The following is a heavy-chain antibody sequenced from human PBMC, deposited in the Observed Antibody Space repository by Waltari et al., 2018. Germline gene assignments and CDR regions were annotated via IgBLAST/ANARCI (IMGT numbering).Heavy chain of an antibody. J-gene: IGHJ4*02. V-gene: IGHV3-23*01. D-gene: IGHD2-21*01. CDR3: AKHGAYCGGECYLPYYFDY. CDR1: GFTFRNYA. CDR2: ISGTGAGT. Sequence: EVQLLESGGGWVQPGGTLRLSCVASGFTFRNYAMSCVRQAPGKGLEWVSPISGTGAGTYYADSVKGRFTISRDNSKNTLYLQMNSLRAEDTAVYYCAKHGAYCGGECYLPYYFDYWGQGALVTVSS.